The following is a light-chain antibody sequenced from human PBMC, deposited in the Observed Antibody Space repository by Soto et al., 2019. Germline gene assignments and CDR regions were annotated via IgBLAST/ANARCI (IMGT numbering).Light chain of an antibody. CDR1: QRVSSRY. Sequence: IVLTQSLGTLSLSPGDGATLSCRASQRVSSRYLAWYQQKPGQAPRLLIYGASDRTTGTPDRFSGSGSGTDFTLTIGRLEPEDFAMYYCQQYSDSPPTFGQGTKVDIK. CDR2: GAS. J-gene: IGKJ1*01. V-gene: IGKV3-20*01. CDR3: QQYSDSPPT.